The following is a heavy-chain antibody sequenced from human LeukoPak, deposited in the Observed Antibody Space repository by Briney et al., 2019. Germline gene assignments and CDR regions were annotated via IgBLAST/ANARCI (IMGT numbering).Heavy chain of an antibody. CDR3: ARPSYTAMVTGDAFDI. Sequence: GGSLRLSCEASGFTFSSYEMNWVRQAPGKGLEWVSYISSSGSTIYYADSVKGRFTISRDNAKNSLYLQMNSLRAEDTAVYYCARPSYTAMVTGDAFDIWGQGTMVTVSS. V-gene: IGHV3-48*03. CDR2: ISSSGSTI. D-gene: IGHD5-18*01. CDR1: GFTFSSYE. J-gene: IGHJ3*02.